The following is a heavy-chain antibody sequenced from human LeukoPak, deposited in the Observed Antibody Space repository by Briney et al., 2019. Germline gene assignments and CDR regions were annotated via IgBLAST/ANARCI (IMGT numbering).Heavy chain of an antibody. Sequence: ASVKVSCKASGGTFSSYGIAWVRQAPGQGPEWMGAIMPVFGLGNYAQRFEGRVTLTADESTSTAYMDLTSLTSDDTAVYYCARGGSGSGYLYYFDYWGQGTLVSVSS. V-gene: IGHV1-69*13. CDR2: IMPVFGLG. D-gene: IGHD3-10*01. J-gene: IGHJ4*02. CDR3: ARGGSGSGYLYYFDY. CDR1: GGTFSSYG.